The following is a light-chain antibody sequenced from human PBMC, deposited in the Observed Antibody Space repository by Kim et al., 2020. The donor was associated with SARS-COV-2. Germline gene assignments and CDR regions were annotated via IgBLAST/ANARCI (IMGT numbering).Light chain of an antibody. V-gene: IGKV3-11*01. CDR3: QQSSSRPLT. Sequence: LSPGERATLSGRASQSVGSSLSGYQFKPGQAPRLLIYHASTRATGIPARFSGSGSATDFTLTISSLEPEDFAVFYCQQSSSRPLTFGGGTKVDIK. J-gene: IGKJ4*01. CDR1: QSVGSS. CDR2: HAS.